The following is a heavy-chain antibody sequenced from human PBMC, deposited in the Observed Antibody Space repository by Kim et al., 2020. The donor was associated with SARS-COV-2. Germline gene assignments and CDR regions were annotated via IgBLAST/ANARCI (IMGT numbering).Heavy chain of an antibody. CDR3: AGAAAPGDYYGMDV. CDR1: GFTFSSYA. D-gene: IGHD2-2*01. V-gene: IGHV3-23*01. CDR2: ISGSGGST. J-gene: IGHJ6*02. Sequence: GGSLRLSCAASGFTFSSYAMSWVRQAPGKGLEWVSAISGSGGSTYSAYSVKGWFTISRDNSKNTLYLQMNSLRAEDTAVYYCAGAAAPGDYYGMDVWGQGTTVTGCS.